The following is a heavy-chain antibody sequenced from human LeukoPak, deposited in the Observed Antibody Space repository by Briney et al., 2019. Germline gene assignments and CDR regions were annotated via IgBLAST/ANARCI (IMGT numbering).Heavy chain of an antibody. D-gene: IGHD6-19*01. CDR3: AKSPTILAGPWCYFDQ. V-gene: IGHV3-21*04. CDR1: GFIFSNYN. J-gene: IGHJ4*02. CDR2: ISVGATYI. Sequence: PGGSLRLSCAASGFIFSNYNMNWVRQAPGKGLEWILSISVGATYIYYADSVKGRFTISRDDSKRSLYLQMNSLRAEDTAVYYCAKSPTILAGPWCYFDQWGQGTLVTVS.